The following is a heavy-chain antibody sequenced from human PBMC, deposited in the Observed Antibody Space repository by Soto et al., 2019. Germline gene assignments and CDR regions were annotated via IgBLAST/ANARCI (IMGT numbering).Heavy chain of an antibody. Sequence: SETLSLTCTVSGGSISSYYWSWIRQPPGKGLEWIGYIYYSGSTNYNPSLKSRVTISRDMSTSTAYMELSSLRPEDTAVYYCAADVGGYIYGLARHWGPGTLVTVPQ. D-gene: IGHD4-17*01. CDR2: IYYSGST. J-gene: IGHJ4*02. CDR1: GGSISSYY. V-gene: IGHV4-59*12. CDR3: AADVGGYIYGLARH.